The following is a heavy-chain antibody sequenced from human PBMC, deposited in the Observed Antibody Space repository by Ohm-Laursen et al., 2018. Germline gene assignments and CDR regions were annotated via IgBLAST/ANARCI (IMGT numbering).Heavy chain of an antibody. J-gene: IGHJ6*02. CDR3: ARNRLVTTPYYYYYGMDV. D-gene: IGHD3-9*01. V-gene: IGHV4-4*07. Sequence: SETLSLTCTVSGGSVSSYYWSWIRQPAGKGLEWIGRIYTSGSTNYNPSLKSRVTMSVDTSKNQFSLKLSSVTAADTAVYYCARNRLVTTPYYYYYGMDVWGQGTTVTVSS. CDR2: IYTSGST. CDR1: GGSVSSYY.